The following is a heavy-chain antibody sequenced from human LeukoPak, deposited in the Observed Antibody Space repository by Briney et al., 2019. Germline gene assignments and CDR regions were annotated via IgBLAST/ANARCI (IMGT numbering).Heavy chain of an antibody. CDR2: IYTSGST. CDR1: GGSISTYY. CDR3: ARDLRQLVSDAFDI. Sequence: PSETLSLTCTVSGGSISTYYWSWIRQPAGKGLEWIGRIYTSGSTNSNPSLKSRVTMSVDTSKNQFSLKLSSVTAADTAMYYCARDLRQLVSDAFDIWGQGTMVTVSS. D-gene: IGHD6-6*01. V-gene: IGHV4-4*07. J-gene: IGHJ3*02.